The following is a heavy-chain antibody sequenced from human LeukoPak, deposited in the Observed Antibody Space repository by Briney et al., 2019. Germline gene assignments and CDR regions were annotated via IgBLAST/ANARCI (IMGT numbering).Heavy chain of an antibody. CDR3: ARGTYYDFWSGYPRHYYYMDV. D-gene: IGHD3-3*01. CDR2: INHSGST. J-gene: IGHJ6*03. CDR1: GGSFSGYY. V-gene: IGHV4-34*01. Sequence: SETLSLTCAVYGGSFSGYYWSWIRQPPGKGLEWIGEINHSGSTNYNPSLKSRVTISVDTSKNQFSLKLSSVTAAETAVYYCARGTYYDFWSGYPRHYYYMDVWGKGTTVTVSS.